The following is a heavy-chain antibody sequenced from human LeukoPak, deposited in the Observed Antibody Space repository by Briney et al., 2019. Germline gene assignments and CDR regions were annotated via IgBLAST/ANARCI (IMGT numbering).Heavy chain of an antibody. Sequence: GGSLRLSCAASGFTFSSYGMHWVRQAPGKGLEWVAFIRYDGSNKYYADSVKGRFTISRDNAKNSLYLQMNSLRAEDTAVYYCARRDDSSGYYYVDYWGQGTLVTVSS. J-gene: IGHJ4*02. CDR3: ARRDDSSGYYYVDY. CDR1: GFTFSSYG. CDR2: IRYDGSNK. V-gene: IGHV3-30*02. D-gene: IGHD3-22*01.